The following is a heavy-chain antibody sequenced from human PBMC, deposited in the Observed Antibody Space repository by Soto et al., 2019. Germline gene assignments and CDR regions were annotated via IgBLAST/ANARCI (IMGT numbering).Heavy chain of an antibody. V-gene: IGHV4-39*01. Sequence: SETLSLTCSVSGASLTSGLYFWVWIRQTPGKGLEWIGSISYSGTTYSNPSLKSRLTMSLDTSKNQFSLKLTSVTAADTVFFYCARSSIAPRLFMYPLDYWGPGTLVTVSS. CDR1: GASLTSGLYF. CDR2: ISYSGTT. J-gene: IGHJ4*02. CDR3: ARSSIAPRLFMYPLDY. D-gene: IGHD6-6*01.